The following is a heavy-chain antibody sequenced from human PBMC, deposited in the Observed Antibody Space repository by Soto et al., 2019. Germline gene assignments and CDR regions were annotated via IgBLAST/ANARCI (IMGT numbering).Heavy chain of an antibody. J-gene: IGHJ3*02. Sequence: QITLKESGPPLVKPTQTLTLTCTFSGFSLSTSGVGVGWIRQPPGKALEWLALIYCDDAKRYSPSLKSRLTITKDTSKNQVVLTMTNMDPVDTATYCCAHYGDYRTAFDIWGQGTMVTVSS. CDR3: AHYGDYRTAFDI. CDR1: GFSLSTSGVG. CDR2: IYCDDAK. D-gene: IGHD4-17*01. V-gene: IGHV2-5*02.